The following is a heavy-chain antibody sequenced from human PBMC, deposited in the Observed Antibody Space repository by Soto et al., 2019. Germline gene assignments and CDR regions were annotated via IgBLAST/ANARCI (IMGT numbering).Heavy chain of an antibody. CDR2: IDPSDSYT. Sequence: PGESLKISCKGSGYSFTSYWISWVRQMPGKGLEWMGRIDPSDSYTNYSPSFQGHVTISADNSISTAYLQWSSLKASDTAMYYCAGTTVTENYYYGMDVWGQGTTVTVSS. D-gene: IGHD4-4*01. CDR1: GYSFTSYW. J-gene: IGHJ6*02. CDR3: AGTTVTENYYYGMDV. V-gene: IGHV5-10-1*01.